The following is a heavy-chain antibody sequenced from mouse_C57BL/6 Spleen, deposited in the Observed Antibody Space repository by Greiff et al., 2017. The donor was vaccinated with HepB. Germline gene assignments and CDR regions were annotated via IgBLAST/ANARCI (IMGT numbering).Heavy chain of an antibody. D-gene: IGHD1-1*01. V-gene: IGHV8-12*01. CDR2: IYGDDAK. CDR1: GFSLSTSGMG. Sequence: QVTLKEFGPGILQSSQTLSLSCSFSGFSLSTSGMGLSWIRQPSGMGLEWLSHIYGDDAKGYNPSLKSRLTISKDTSRNQLFLKITSVDTADTATYYCARRIRGSDAMDYWGQGTSVTVSS. CDR3: ARRIRGSDAMDY. J-gene: IGHJ4*01.